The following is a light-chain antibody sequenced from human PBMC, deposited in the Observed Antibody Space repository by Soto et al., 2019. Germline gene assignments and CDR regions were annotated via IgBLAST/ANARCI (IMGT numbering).Light chain of an antibody. CDR3: HQYHSPPQT. CDR1: QTMTRAY. CDR2: AAS. V-gene: IGKV3-20*01. Sequence: EIVLLQSAGTVSLSPGEGATLSCMASQTMTRAYLAWYQQKPGQAPRLLIYAASYRATGIPDKFSGSGSGTDFSLTISRLEPEDSAVYYCHQYHSPPQTFGQGTKVDIK. J-gene: IGKJ2*01.